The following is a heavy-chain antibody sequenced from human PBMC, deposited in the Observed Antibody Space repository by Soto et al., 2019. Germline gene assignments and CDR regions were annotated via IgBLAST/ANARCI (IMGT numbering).Heavy chain of an antibody. J-gene: IGHJ4*02. CDR1: GGSVSSADWN. Sequence: QVQLQESGPGLVKPSQTLSLTCTVSGGSVSSADWNWSWIRQTPGKGLEWTGHIYEGGRTYSNPSLMSRATISLDTSKNLFSLNLKSVTAADTAVYYCTRGPSGDKVDFWGQGLLVTVSS. CDR3: TRGPSGDKVDF. D-gene: IGHD7-27*01. V-gene: IGHV4-30-4*08. CDR2: IYEGGRT.